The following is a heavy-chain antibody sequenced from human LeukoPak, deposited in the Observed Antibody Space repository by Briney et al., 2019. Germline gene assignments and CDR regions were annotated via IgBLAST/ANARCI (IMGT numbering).Heavy chain of an antibody. CDR3: ARDPWHSLDY. V-gene: IGHV6-1*01. Sequence: SQTLTLTCATSGDSVSSNSATWNWLRQSPSRGLEWLGRTYYRSTWHNDYALSVKSRITVHADTSNNQFSLQLNSVTPEDTAIYYCARDPWHSLDYWGQGTLVTVSS. CDR2: TYYRSTWHN. CDR1: GDSVSSNSAT. J-gene: IGHJ4*02.